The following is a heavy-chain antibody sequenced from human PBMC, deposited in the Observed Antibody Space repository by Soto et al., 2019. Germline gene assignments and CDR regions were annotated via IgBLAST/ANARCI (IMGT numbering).Heavy chain of an antibody. CDR2: ISYDGSNK. Sequence: GGSLRLSCAASGFTFSSYAMHWVRQAPGKGLEWVAVISYDGSNKYYADSVKGRFTISRDNSKNTLYLQMNSLRAEDTAVYYCAREINDILTGYYNFDYYYGMDVWGQGTTVTVSS. J-gene: IGHJ6*02. V-gene: IGHV3-30-3*01. CDR1: GFTFSSYA. CDR3: AREINDILTGYYNFDYYYGMDV. D-gene: IGHD3-9*01.